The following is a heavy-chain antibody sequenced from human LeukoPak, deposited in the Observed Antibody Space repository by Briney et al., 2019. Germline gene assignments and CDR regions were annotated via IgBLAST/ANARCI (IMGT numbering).Heavy chain of an antibody. CDR1: GYTFTSYG. CDR3: ARDDSGELLSFLDY. Sequence: ASVKVSCKASGYTFTSYGISWVRQAPGQGLEWMGWISAYNGNTNYAQKLQGRVTMTTDTPTSTAYMELRSLRSDDTAVYYCARDDSGELLSFLDYWGQGTLVTVSS. D-gene: IGHD3-10*01. V-gene: IGHV1-18*01. CDR2: ISAYNGNT. J-gene: IGHJ4*02.